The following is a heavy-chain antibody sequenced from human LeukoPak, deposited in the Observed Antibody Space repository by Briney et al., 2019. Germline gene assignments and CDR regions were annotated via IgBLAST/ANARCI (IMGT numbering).Heavy chain of an antibody. CDR2: IRGDGSRE. V-gene: IGHV3-7*01. J-gene: IGHJ4*02. D-gene: IGHD2-15*01. Sequence: GGSLRLSCAASGFTFSNYWMAWVRQAPGEGLEWVANIRGDGSREYYLDSVKGRFTVSRENAKNSLYLQMNSLRADDTAIYYCARGPRDPTEYCSRGTCSPTYDVWGQGTLVTVSS. CDR1: GFTFSNYW. CDR3: ARGPRDPTEYCSRGTCSPTYDV.